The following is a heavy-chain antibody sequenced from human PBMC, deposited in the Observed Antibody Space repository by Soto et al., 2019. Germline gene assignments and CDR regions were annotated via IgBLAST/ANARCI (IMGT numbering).Heavy chain of an antibody. D-gene: IGHD1-26*01. V-gene: IGHV2-5*02. Sequence: QITLKESGPTLVKPTQTLTLTCTFSGFSLSTSGVGVGWIRQPPGKALEGLALIYCDDHKRYSPSLNSRLTTTQHTSKNQLVLTMTDMNPVDTATYYCAHSWCGSYMFDYWGQGTLVTVSS. J-gene: IGHJ4*02. CDR1: GFSLSTSGVG. CDR3: AHSWCGSYMFDY. CDR2: IYCDDHK.